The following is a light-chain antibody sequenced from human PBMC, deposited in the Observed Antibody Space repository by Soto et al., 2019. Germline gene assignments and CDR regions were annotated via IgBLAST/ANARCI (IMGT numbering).Light chain of an antibody. V-gene: IGKV1D-12*01. CDR3: QQANSFPPI. J-gene: IGKJ5*01. CDR2: AAS. CDR1: PGSSSW. Sequence: DIQMTQSPSSVSASLGDRVTSTCRASPGSSSWLAWYQQKPGKAPKLLIYAASSLHSGVPSRFSGSGSGTDVTRTISSLQPEEFATYYCQQANSFPPIFGQGKRLEIK.